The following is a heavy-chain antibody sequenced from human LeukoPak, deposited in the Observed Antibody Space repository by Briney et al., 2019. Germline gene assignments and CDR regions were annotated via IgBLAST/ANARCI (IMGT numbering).Heavy chain of an antibody. CDR2: IIPIFGTA. V-gene: IGHV1-69*13. J-gene: IGHJ4*02. CDR3: ARTSREMTTSTGYFDY. CDR1: GGTFSSYA. D-gene: IGHD5-24*01. Sequence: SVKVSCKASGGTFSSYAISWVRQAPGQGLEWMGGIIPIFGTANYAQKFQGRVTITADESTSIAYMGLSSLRSEDTAVYYCARTSREMTTSTGYFDYWGQGTLVTVSS.